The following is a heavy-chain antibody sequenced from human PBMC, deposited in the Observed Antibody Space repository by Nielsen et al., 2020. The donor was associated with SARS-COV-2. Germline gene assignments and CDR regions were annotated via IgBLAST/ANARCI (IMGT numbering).Heavy chain of an antibody. Sequence: GESLKISCAASGFTFSSHAMHWVRQAPGKGLEWLTIISSDGTNDHYADSVKGRFTISRDNSKNTLYLHLNSLRPEDTAVYYCAKGYSSSWSTFDYWGQGTLVTVSS. V-gene: IGHV3-30*04. CDR1: GFTFSSHA. J-gene: IGHJ4*02. CDR3: AKGYSSSWSTFDY. D-gene: IGHD6-13*01. CDR2: ISSDGTND.